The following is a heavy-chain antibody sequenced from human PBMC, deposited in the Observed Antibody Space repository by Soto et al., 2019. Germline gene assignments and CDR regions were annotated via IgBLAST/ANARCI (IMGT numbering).Heavy chain of an antibody. V-gene: IGHV3-23*01. Sequence: LRHSFAASGYNFSVYDMIWVRQATGTGLEWVSGLSGSGSSTYYADSVKGRFTISRDNSKSTLYLQMSSLRAEDTAVYYCAKDVNSDYYDSGGYSSDAFDIWGQGTMVNVSS. CDR3: AKDVNSDYYDSGGYSSDAFDI. CDR2: LSGSGSST. CDR1: GYNFSVYD. D-gene: IGHD3-22*01. J-gene: IGHJ3*02.